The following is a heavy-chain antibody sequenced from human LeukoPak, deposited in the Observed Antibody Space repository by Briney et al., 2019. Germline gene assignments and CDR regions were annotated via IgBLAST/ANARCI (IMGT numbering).Heavy chain of an antibody. V-gene: IGHV1-18*01. CDR1: GYTFTSYG. Sequence: ASVKVSCKASGYTFTSYGISWVRQAPGQGLEWMGWISAYNGNTNYAQKLQGRVTMTTDTSTSTAYMELRSLRSDDTAVYYCALRFLEWLFDPNYFDYWGQGTLVTVSS. CDR2: ISAYNGNT. J-gene: IGHJ4*02. CDR3: ALRFLEWLFDPNYFDY. D-gene: IGHD3-3*01.